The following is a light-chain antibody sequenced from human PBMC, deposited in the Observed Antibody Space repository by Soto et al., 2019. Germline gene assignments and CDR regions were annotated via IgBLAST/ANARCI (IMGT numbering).Light chain of an antibody. Sequence: DIQLTQSPSFLSASVGDRVTITCRTSQDTSSYLAWYQQKPGKAPQLLISAASTLQSGVPSRFSGSGSGTEFTLTISSLQPEDFATYYCQQLKSYPLSFGGGTKVEI. J-gene: IGKJ4*01. V-gene: IGKV1-9*01. CDR3: QQLKSYPLS. CDR1: QDTSSY. CDR2: AAS.